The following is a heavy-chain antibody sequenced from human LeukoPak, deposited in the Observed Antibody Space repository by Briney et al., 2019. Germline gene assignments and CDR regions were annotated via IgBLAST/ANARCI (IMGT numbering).Heavy chain of an antibody. D-gene: IGHD3-3*01. V-gene: IGHV3-23*01. CDR3: AKGFGVVITLIYYMDV. CDR1: GFTFSDYA. Sequence: TGGSLRLSCAASGFTFSDYAMTWVRQSPAKGLEWVAAISGSGGDAAYADSVKGRFSISRDNSKNTVYLEMNSLSFDDTAVYYCAKGFGVVITLIYYMDVWGRGTTVTVSS. J-gene: IGHJ6*03. CDR2: ISGSGGDA.